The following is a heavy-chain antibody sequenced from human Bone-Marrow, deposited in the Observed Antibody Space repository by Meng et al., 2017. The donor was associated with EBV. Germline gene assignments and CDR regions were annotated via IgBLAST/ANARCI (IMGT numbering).Heavy chain of an antibody. V-gene: IGHV4-34*01. Sequence: QGQLERWGPGLLKPSETLSLTCVVNGGSLSGFSWSWIRQAPGKGLEWIGEIKHSGSTNYNPSLKNRVTISVDPSKNQFSLRLSSVTAADTAVYYCARATGGSTGYFRWGQGTLVTVSS. CDR3: ARATGGSTGYFR. D-gene: IGHD3-9*01. CDR1: GGSLSGFS. J-gene: IGHJ4*02. CDR2: IKHSGST.